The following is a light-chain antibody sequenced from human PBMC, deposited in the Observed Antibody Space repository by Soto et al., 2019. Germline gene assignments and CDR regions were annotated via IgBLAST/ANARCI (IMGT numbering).Light chain of an antibody. V-gene: IGKV1-5*01. Sequence: DIRMTQCAATLSASLGDRVTTTCGASQSISSWLAWYQQKQGKAPKLLIYDASSLESGVPSRFSGSGYGTEFNLTISSLQTDDFATYYCQQYNSYSPTFGQGTKVDI. J-gene: IGKJ1*01. CDR3: QQYNSYSPT. CDR2: DAS. CDR1: QSISSW.